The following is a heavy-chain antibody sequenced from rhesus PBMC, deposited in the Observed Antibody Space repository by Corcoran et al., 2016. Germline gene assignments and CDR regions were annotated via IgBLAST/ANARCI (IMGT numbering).Heavy chain of an antibody. CDR1: GGSFNSDW. Sequence: QVQLQESGPGLVKPSETLSLTCAVSGGSFNSDWWIWIRPPPGKGLECIGGIYGKSENTYYKPSLKSRVTISKDASKNQFSLSLSSVTAADTAVYYCARSGGRDFDYWGQGVLVTVSS. V-gene: IGHV4-80*01. D-gene: IGHD1-44*02. CDR2: IYGKSENT. CDR3: ARSGGRDFDY. J-gene: IGHJ4*01.